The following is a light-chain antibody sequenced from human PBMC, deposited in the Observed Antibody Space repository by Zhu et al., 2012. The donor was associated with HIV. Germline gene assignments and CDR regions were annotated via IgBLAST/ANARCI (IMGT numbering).Light chain of an antibody. CDR1: QSISSN. CDR3: HQYNNWPPT. J-gene: IGKJ1*01. V-gene: IGKV3-15*01. Sequence: VLTQSPDTLSLSPGETATLSCRASQSISSNYLAWFQKKPGQVPRLLIYRASDKAIGIPDRFSGSGSGTEFTLTISSLQSEDFAVYYCHQYNNWPPTFGQGTKVEIK. CDR2: RAS.